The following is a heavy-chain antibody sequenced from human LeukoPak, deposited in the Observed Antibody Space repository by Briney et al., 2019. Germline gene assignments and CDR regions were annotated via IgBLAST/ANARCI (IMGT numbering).Heavy chain of an antibody. CDR3: ARDRGRYYGSGSYSDWCDP. Sequence: SETLSLTCTVSGGSISSYYWSWIRQPPGKGLEWIGYIYYSGSTNYNPSLKSRVTISVDTSKNQFSLKLSSVTAADTAVYYCARDRGRYYGSGSYSDWCDPWGQGTLVTVSS. D-gene: IGHD3-10*01. CDR2: IYYSGST. CDR1: GGSISSYY. J-gene: IGHJ5*02. V-gene: IGHV4-59*01.